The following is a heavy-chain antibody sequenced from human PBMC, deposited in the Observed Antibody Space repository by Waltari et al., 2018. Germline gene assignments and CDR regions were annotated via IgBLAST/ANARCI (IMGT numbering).Heavy chain of an antibody. V-gene: IGHV4-39*01. CDR3: ASGVGFWSLNGYDMGYYFDY. CDR1: GDPIPRNIHY. J-gene: IGHJ4*02. D-gene: IGHD5-12*01. Sequence: QLQLKESGPGLVKPSETLSLTCVVPGDPIPRNIHYFVGVRQSPGQGLEWIGSIYPTGTTYYRPSLKSRVSLSIDSSESQFSLKLSSVTATDTAVYFCASGVGFWSLNGYDMGYYFDYWGQGALVSVSS. CDR2: IYPTGTT.